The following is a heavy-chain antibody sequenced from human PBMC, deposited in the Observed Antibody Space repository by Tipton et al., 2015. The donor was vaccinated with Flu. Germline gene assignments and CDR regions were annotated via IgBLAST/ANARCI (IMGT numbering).Heavy chain of an antibody. V-gene: IGHV4-39*02. CDR1: SGSIRSTNYF. D-gene: IGHD2-2*01. Sequence: TLSLTCTVSSGSIRSTNYFCAWIRQPPGKGLELIGSVYPRGTTYYNPSLKSRVTISVDTSKSQFSLKLTSVTAADTAVYYCARDGLDNTSRPNYYDMDVWGTGSTVTVSS. CDR2: VYPRGTT. CDR3: ARDGLDNTSRPNYYDMDV. J-gene: IGHJ6*03.